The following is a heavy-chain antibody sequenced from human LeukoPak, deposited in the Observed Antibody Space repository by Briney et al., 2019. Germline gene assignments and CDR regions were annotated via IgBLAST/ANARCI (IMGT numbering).Heavy chain of an antibody. CDR2: ISYDGSNK. J-gene: IGHJ3*02. CDR3: ASKTGAAAGRGAFDI. Sequence: GGSLRLSCAASGFTFSSYAMHWVRQAPGKGLEWVAVISYDGSNKYYADSVKGRFTISRDNSKNTLYLQMNSLRAEDTAVYYCASKTGAAAGRGAFDIWGQGTMVTVSS. V-gene: IGHV3-30-3*01. D-gene: IGHD6-13*01. CDR1: GFTFSSYA.